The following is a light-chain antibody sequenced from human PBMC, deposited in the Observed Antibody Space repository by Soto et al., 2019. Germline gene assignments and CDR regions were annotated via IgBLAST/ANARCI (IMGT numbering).Light chain of an antibody. CDR2: GAS. CDR1: QNVNAN. Sequence: EVVMTQSPATLSVSPGERATLSCRASQNVNANLAWYQQKPGQAPRLLIHGASTRATGIPARFSGSGFGTDFILTISSLQSEDFAVYYCQQYNTWLWTLGQGTKVEGK. V-gene: IGKV3-15*01. J-gene: IGKJ1*01. CDR3: QQYNTWLWT.